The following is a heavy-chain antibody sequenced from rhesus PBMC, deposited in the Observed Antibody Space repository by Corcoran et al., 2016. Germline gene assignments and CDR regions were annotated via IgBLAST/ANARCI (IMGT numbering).Heavy chain of an antibody. D-gene: IGHD5-12*01. Sequence: QVQLQESGPGLVKPSETLSLTCAVHGSSISGYWWTWIRQPPGQGLEWIWEINGNGGKTRYNPSPESRFTQAVDTYKNQLSLKLSSVTDADTAVYYCARGGRGYSYRDAFDVWGQGLRVTVSS. J-gene: IGHJ3*01. CDR1: GSSISGYW. CDR2: INGNGGKT. V-gene: IGHV4-80*01. CDR3: ARGGRGYSYRDAFDV.